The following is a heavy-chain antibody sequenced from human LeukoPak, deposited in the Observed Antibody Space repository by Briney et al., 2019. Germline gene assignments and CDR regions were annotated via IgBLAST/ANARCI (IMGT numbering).Heavy chain of an antibody. J-gene: IGHJ1*01. D-gene: IGHD2-2*01. Sequence: GASVKVSCKASGYTFTGYYMHWVRQAPGQGLVWMGWINPNSGGTNYAQKFQGRVTMTRDTSISTAYMELSRLRSDDTAVYYCARGRIVVPAAIGEYFQHWGQGTLVTVAS. V-gene: IGHV1-2*02. CDR2: INPNSGGT. CDR1: GYTFTGYY. CDR3: ARGRIVVPAAIGEYFQH.